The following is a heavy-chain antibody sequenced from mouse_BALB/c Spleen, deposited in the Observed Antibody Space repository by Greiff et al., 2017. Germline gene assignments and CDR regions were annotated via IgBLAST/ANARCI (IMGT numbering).Heavy chain of an antibody. Sequence: VKLQESGAELVRPGTSVKVSCKASGYAFTNYLIEWVKQRPGQGLEWIGVINPGSGGTNYNEKFKGKATLTADKSSSTAYMQLSSLTSDDSAVYFCAANWGYWGQGTTLTVSS. CDR2: INPGSGGT. CDR3: AANWGY. J-gene: IGHJ2*01. V-gene: IGHV1-54*01. D-gene: IGHD4-1*01. CDR1: GYAFTNYL.